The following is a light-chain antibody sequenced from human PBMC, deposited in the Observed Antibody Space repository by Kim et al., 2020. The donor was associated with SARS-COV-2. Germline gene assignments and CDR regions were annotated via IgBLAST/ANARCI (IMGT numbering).Light chain of an antibody. J-gene: IGKJ4*01. Sequence: VSPGERAILSGRASQSVGSDLAWYQQQPGQPPRLLIYGASTRATGVPASFSGSGSGTEFTLTISSQQSEGSAVYYCQQYNKWPLNFGGGTKVDIK. CDR3: QQYNKWPLN. V-gene: IGKV3-15*01. CDR2: GAS. CDR1: QSVGSD.